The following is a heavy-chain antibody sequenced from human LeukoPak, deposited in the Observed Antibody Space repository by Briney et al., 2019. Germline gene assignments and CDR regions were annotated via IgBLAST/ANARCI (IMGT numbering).Heavy chain of an antibody. J-gene: IGHJ4*02. CDR3: ARGSLWFGSKFDY. CDR2: INPNSGGT. CDR1: GYTFTGYY. V-gene: IGHV1-2*02. Sequence: ASVKVSCKASGYTFTGYYIYWVRQAPGQGLEWMGWINPNSGGTNYAQKFEGRVTMTRDTSISTAYMDLSSLRSDDTAVYYCARGSLWFGSKFDYWGQGTLVTVSS. D-gene: IGHD3-10*01.